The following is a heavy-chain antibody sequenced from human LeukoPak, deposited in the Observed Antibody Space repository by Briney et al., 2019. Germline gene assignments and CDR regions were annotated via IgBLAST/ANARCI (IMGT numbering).Heavy chain of an antibody. D-gene: IGHD3-3*01. J-gene: IGHJ6*03. CDR2: IFYSGST. CDR3: ARLDSGGVTIFGVALMDV. Sequence: SETLSLTCTVAGGSISCYYWSWIRQPPGKGLEWIGSIFYSGSTYYNASLKSRVTISVDTSKNQFSLKLSSVTAADTAVYYCARLDSGGVTIFGVALMDVWGKGTTVTVSS. V-gene: IGHV4-59*04. CDR1: GGSISCYY.